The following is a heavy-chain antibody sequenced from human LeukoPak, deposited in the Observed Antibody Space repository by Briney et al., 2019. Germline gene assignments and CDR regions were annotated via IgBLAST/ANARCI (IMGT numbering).Heavy chain of an antibody. CDR2: INPDSGGT. V-gene: IGHV1-2*02. CDR3: ARDLQYDYVWGSYRDFDY. J-gene: IGHJ4*02. CDR1: GYTFTSYG. D-gene: IGHD3-16*02. Sequence: WASVKVSCKASGYTFTSYGISWVRQAPGQGLEWMGWINPDSGGTKYAQKFQGRVTMTRDTSISTAYMELSRLRSDDTAVYYCARDLQYDYVWGSYRDFDYWGQGTLVTVSS.